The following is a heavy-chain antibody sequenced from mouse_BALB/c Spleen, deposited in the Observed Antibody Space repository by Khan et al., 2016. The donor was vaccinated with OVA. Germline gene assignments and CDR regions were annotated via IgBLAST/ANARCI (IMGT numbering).Heavy chain of an antibody. Sequence: VQLKESGPGLVKPSQSLSLTCTVTGYSITSDYAWNWIRQFPGNKLEWMGYITYSGSTSYTPSLKGRISITRDTSKNQFFLQLNSVTTEDTATYYCARWFAYWGQGTLVTVSA. CDR3: ARWFAY. CDR2: ITYSGST. J-gene: IGHJ3*01. CDR1: GYSITSDYA. V-gene: IGHV3-2*02.